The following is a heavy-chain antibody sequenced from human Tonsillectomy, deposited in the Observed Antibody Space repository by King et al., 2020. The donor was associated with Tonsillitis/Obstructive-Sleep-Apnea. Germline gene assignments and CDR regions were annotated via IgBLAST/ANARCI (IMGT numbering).Heavy chain of an antibody. Sequence: QLVQSGGGLVKPGGSLRLSCAGSGFSFADAWMSWVRQVPGKGLEWVGRVRSKGGGGSTEFPAPVKGRFTMSRDDSRNTVYLQMNGLETEDTGLNYCVADVPHPLAQIDFWGRGTLVTVSS. CDR3: VADVPHPLAQIDF. CDR1: GFSFADAW. J-gene: IGHJ4*02. V-gene: IGHV3-15*01. CDR2: VRSKGGGGST.